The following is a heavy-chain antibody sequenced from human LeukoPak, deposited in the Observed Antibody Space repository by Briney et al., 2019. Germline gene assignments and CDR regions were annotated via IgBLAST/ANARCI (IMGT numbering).Heavy chain of an antibody. D-gene: IGHD3-22*01. J-gene: IGHJ4*02. CDR2: IYHNGNT. V-gene: IGHV4-59*08. CDR3: ARHVHVSMIVVILSDYFDY. Sequence: TSETLSLTCTVSGGSISSYYWSWIRQSPGMGLEWIGYIYHNGNTRYNPSLKSRVTMSIDTSTNQFSLRLTSVTAADTAVYYCARHVHVSMIVVILSDYFDYWGRGTLVSVSS. CDR1: GGSISSYY.